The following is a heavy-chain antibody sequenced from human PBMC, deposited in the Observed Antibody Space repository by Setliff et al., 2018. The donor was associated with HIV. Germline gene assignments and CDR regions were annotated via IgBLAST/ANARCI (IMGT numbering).Heavy chain of an antibody. D-gene: IGHD2-2*02. CDR1: GYSLTSYS. CDR2: INSNTGNP. CDR3: ARDVVPAAIIDNYVYYYYYYMDV. V-gene: IGHV7-4-1*01. Sequence: GASVKVSCKASGYSLTSYSINWVRQAPGQGLEWMGFINSNTGNPTYAHGFTGRFVFSVDGPVNTAYLQIFSLKAEDTAVYYCARDVVPAAIIDNYVYYYYYYMDVWGKGTTVTVSS. J-gene: IGHJ6*03.